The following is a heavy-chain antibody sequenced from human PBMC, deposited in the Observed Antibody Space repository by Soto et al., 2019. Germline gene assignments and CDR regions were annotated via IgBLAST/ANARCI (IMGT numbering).Heavy chain of an antibody. D-gene: IGHD3-16*01. CDR3: AHRFTAISLGHFDY. V-gene: IGHV2-5*02. J-gene: IGHJ4*02. CDR2: IYWDNDK. CDR1: GFSLSTSAEG. Sequence: QITLKESGPTLVKPTQTLTLTCTFSGFSLSTSAEGVGWIRQPPGKALEWLALIYWDNDKLYSPSLKNRLTIXKXTXXNQVVLTMTNMDPVDTATYYCAHRFTAISLGHFDYWGQGNLVTVSS.